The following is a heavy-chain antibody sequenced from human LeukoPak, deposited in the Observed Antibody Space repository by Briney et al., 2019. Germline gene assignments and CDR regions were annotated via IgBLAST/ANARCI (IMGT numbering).Heavy chain of an antibody. CDR1: GYTFTSYD. Sequence: ASVKVSCKASGYTFTSYDINWVRQAPGQGLEWMGWISAYNGNTNYAQKLQGRVTMTTDISTSTAYMELRSLRSDDTAVYYCARDPPRSYSSSCDYWGQGTLVTVSS. V-gene: IGHV1-18*01. J-gene: IGHJ4*02. D-gene: IGHD6-13*01. CDR3: ARDPPRSYSSSCDY. CDR2: ISAYNGNT.